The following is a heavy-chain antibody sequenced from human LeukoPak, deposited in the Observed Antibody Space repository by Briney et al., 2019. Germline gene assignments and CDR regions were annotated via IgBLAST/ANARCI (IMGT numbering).Heavy chain of an antibody. D-gene: IGHD3-22*01. V-gene: IGHV4-34*01. CDR3: ARAGVVITKYWFDP. CDR1: GGSFSGYY. J-gene: IGHJ5*02. Sequence: PSETLSLTCAVYGGSFSGYYWSWIRQPPGKGLEWIGEINHSGSTNYNPSLKSRVTISVDTSKNQFSLKLSSVTAADTAVYYCARAGVVITKYWFDPWGQGTLVTVSS. CDR2: INHSGST.